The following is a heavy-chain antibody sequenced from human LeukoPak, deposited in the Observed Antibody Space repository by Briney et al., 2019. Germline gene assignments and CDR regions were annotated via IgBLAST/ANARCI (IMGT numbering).Heavy chain of an antibody. CDR3: AKGFACAEDRCYGLDS. CDR1: GFGFSRYA. V-gene: IGHV3-23*01. D-gene: IGHD4/OR15-4a*01. J-gene: IGHJ4*02. CDR2: ITESGHST. Sequence: GGSLRLSCAASGFGFSRYAMTWVRQAPGKGLEWVSLITESGHSTYYTKSVKGRFTISRDNSKNTLYLQMNSLGVEDTALYFCAKGFACAEDRCYGLDSWGQGILGIVSS.